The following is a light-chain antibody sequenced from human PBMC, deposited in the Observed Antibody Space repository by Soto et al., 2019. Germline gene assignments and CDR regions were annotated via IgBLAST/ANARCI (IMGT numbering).Light chain of an antibody. CDR1: HSISSW. Sequence: IRMTQSPSSFSASTGDRVTITCRASHSISSWLAWYQQKPGKAPKLLIYKASTLKSGVPSRFSGSVSGTEFTLTISSLQPDDFATYYCQHYNSYSEAFGQGTKVDIK. CDR2: KAS. V-gene: IGKV1-5*03. J-gene: IGKJ1*01. CDR3: QHYNSYSEA.